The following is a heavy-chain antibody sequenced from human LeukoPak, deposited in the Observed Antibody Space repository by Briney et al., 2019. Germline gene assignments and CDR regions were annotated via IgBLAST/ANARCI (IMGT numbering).Heavy chain of an antibody. CDR2: IYYSGST. V-gene: IGHV4-59*08. Sequence: SETLSLTCTVPGGSISSYYWSWIRQPPGKGLEWIGYIYYSGSTNYNPSLKSRVTISVDTSKNQFSLKLSSVTAADTAVYYCARLRLQYYYDSSGYSNWFDPWGQGTLVTVSS. CDR3: ARLRLQYYYDSSGYSNWFDP. D-gene: IGHD3-22*01. CDR1: GGSISSYY. J-gene: IGHJ5*02.